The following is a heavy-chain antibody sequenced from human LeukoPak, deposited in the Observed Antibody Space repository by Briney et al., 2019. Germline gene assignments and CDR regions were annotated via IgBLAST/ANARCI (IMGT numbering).Heavy chain of an antibody. CDR2: ISSSGGTT. D-gene: IGHD6-19*01. CDR3: ARESASTSFIAVAGPFDY. J-gene: IGHJ4*02. CDR1: GFSFSSYS. V-gene: IGHV3-64*01. Sequence: GGSLRLSCAGSGFSFSSYSMHWVRQAPGKGLEYVSDISSSGGTTYYANSVKGRFTISRDNSKNTMYLQMGSLRLEDMAVYFCARESASTSFIAVAGPFDYWGQGTQVTVSS.